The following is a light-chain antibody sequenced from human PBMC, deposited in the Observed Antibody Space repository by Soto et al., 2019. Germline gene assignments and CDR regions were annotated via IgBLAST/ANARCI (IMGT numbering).Light chain of an antibody. CDR3: QQRSNWPLGGNT. CDR1: QSVSSY. J-gene: IGKJ3*01. Sequence: EIVLTQSPATLSLSPGERATLSCRANQSVSSYLAWYQQKPGQAPRLLIYDASNRATGIPARFSGSGSGTDFTLTISSLEHEDFAVYYCQQRSNWPLGGNTFGPGTKVDIK. V-gene: IGKV3-11*01. CDR2: DAS.